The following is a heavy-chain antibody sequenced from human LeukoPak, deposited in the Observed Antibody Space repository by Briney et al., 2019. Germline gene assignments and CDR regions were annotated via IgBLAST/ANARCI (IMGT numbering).Heavy chain of an antibody. D-gene: IGHD1-14*01. J-gene: IGHJ6*03. CDR1: GGSINNYF. CDR2: IYYSDST. CDR3: ARFPGGAEYRHYYYMDV. Sequence: SETLSLTCTVSGGSINNYFWSWIRQPPGKGLECIAYIYYSDSTNYNPSLKSRVTVSVDTSKNQFSLKLSSVTAADTAVYYCARFPGGAEYRHYYYMDVWGTGTTVTVSS. V-gene: IGHV4-59*01.